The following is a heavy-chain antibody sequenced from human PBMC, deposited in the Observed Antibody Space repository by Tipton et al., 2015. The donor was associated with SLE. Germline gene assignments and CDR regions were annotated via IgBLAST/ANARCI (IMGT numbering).Heavy chain of an antibody. J-gene: IGHJ4*02. V-gene: IGHV4-39*07. Sequence: TLSLTCTVSGGSISSSDHYWGWIRQPPGKGFEWIGSIYYNGTTYYNPALKSRVTTSMVTSRNQFSLKLSSVTAADTAVYFCAKRLGPTTVAFDSWGQGTLVTVSS. D-gene: IGHD1-26*01. CDR2: IYYNGTT. CDR1: GGSISSSDHY. CDR3: AKRLGPTTVAFDS.